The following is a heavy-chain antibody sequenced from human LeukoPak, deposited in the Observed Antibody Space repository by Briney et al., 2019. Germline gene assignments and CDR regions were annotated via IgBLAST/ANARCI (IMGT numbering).Heavy chain of an antibody. CDR1: GFTFSSYA. Sequence: GGSLRLSCAASGFTFSSYAMSWVRQAPGKGLEWVSAISGSGGSTYYADSVKGRFTISRDNSKNTLYLQMDSLRAEDTAVYYCAKSRYSSSWYYVDYWGQGTLITVSS. J-gene: IGHJ4*02. D-gene: IGHD6-13*01. V-gene: IGHV3-23*01. CDR3: AKSRYSSSWYYVDY. CDR2: ISGSGGST.